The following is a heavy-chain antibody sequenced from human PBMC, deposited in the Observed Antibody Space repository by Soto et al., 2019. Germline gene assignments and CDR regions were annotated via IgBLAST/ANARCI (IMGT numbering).Heavy chain of an antibody. CDR1: GFTFSSYA. V-gene: IGHV3-23*01. D-gene: IGHD3-3*01. CDR2: ISGSGGST. CDR3: AKGDDFWSGYPYYYYYGMDV. J-gene: IGHJ6*02. Sequence: PGGSLRLSCAASGFTFSSYAMSWVRQAPGKGLEWVSAISGSGGSTYYADSVKGRFTISRDNSKNTLYLQMNSLRAGDTAVYYCAKGDDFWSGYPYYYYYGMDVWGQGTTVTVSS.